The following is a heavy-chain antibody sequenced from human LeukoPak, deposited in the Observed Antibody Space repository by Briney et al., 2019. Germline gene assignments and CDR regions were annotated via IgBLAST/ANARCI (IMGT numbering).Heavy chain of an antibody. CDR2: IYYTGST. Sequence: PSETLSLTCTVSGYSISSGYYWNWIRQPPGKGLEWIGYIYYTGSTNYNPSLKSRATISVDTSKNQFSLELSSVTAADTAVYYCARENDTSGFSASGFDSWGQGTLVTVSS. CDR1: GYSISSGYY. J-gene: IGHJ4*02. D-gene: IGHD3-22*01. V-gene: IGHV4-61*01. CDR3: ARENDTSGFSASGFDS.